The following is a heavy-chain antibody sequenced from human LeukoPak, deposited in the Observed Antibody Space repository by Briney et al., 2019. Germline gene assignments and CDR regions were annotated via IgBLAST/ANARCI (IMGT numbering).Heavy chain of an antibody. Sequence: ASVKVSCKASGYTFTGYYIHWVRQAPGQGLEWMGLINPKSGATNYAQKFQGRLAMTRDSSISTAYMELSSLVSDDTAVYYCSKGAFLVREFYYNYYMDVWGKGTTVTISS. CDR3: SKGAFLVREFYYNYYMDV. J-gene: IGHJ6*03. CDR1: GYTFTGYY. CDR2: INPKSGAT. D-gene: IGHD3-10*01. V-gene: IGHV1-2*02.